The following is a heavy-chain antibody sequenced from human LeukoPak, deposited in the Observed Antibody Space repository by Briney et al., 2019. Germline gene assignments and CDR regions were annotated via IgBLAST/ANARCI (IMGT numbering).Heavy chain of an antibody. J-gene: IGHJ6*03. CDR2: VSFDGTTT. CDR1: GFTFSNYW. D-gene: IGHD6-6*01. CDR3: VRGAARAYYMDV. Sequence: PGGSLRLSCAASGFTFSNYWLHWVRQAPGKGLVWVSRVSFDGTTTNYADSVKGRLTNSRDNTKTTLYLQMNSLRAEDTAVYYCVRGAARAYYMDVWGKGTTVTVSS. V-gene: IGHV3-74*01.